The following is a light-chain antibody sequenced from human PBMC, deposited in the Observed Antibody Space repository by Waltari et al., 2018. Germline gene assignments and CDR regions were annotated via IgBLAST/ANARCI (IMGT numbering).Light chain of an antibody. V-gene: IGKV4-1*01. CDR1: QSVLSSSNNKNY. Sequence: DIVMTQSPDSLAVSLGERATINCKSSQSVLSSSNNKNYLTWYQQKPGQPPKLLIYWASIRESGVLGRFSGSGSGTDFTRTISSLQAEDVAVYYCQQYYSTPPITFGQGTRLEIK. CDR2: WAS. CDR3: QQYYSTPPIT. J-gene: IGKJ5*01.